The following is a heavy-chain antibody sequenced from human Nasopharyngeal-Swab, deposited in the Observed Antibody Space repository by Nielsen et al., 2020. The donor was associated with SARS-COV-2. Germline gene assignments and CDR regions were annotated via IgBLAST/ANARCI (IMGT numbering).Heavy chain of an antibody. CDR3: ARTYYYGSGSYYNFDY. CDR2: IIPIFGTA. V-gene: IGHV1-69*13. CDR1: GGTFSSYA. Sequence: SVKVSCKASGGTFSSYAISWVRQAPGQGLEWMGGIIPIFGTANYAQKFQGRVTITADESTSTAYMELSSLRSEGTAVYYCARTYYYGSGSYYNFDYWGQGTLVTVSS. J-gene: IGHJ4*02. D-gene: IGHD3-10*01.